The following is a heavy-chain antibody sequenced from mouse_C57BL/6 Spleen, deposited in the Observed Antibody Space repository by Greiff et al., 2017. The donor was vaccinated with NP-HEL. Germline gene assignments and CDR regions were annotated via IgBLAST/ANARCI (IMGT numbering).Heavy chain of an antibody. J-gene: IGHJ4*01. CDR1: GFSFNTYA. CDR2: IRSKSNNYAT. Sequence: EVKLVESGGGLVQPKGSLKLSCAASGFSFNTYAMNWVRQAPGKGLEWVARIRSKSNNYATYYADSVKDRFTISRDDSESMLYLQMNNLKTEDTAMYYCVRLGNYPAMDYWGQGTSVTVSS. D-gene: IGHD2-1*01. V-gene: IGHV10-1*01. CDR3: VRLGNYPAMDY.